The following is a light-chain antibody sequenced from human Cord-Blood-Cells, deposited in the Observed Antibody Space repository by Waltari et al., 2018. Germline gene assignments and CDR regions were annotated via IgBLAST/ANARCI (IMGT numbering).Light chain of an antibody. CDR3: QQYYSTPHT. CDR1: QSVLYSSNNKNY. J-gene: IGKJ2*01. CDR2: WAS. Sequence: DIVMTQSPDSLAVSLGERATINCKSSQSVLYSSNNKNYLAWYQQKPGQLPKVLMYWASTRESGFPDRCSGSGSGTDFTLTISSLQAEDVAVYYCQQYYSTPHTFGQGTKLEIK. V-gene: IGKV4-1*01.